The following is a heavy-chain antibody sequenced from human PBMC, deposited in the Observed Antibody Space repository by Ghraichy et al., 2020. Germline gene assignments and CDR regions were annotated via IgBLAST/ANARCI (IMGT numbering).Heavy chain of an antibody. J-gene: IGHJ1*01. D-gene: IGHD3-22*01. CDR1: GFTFSIYG. Sequence: GGSLRLSCAASGFTFSIYGLHWVRQAPGKGLEWVALISSDGNTKYYADSVKGRFTISRDDSKKTVYLHINSLKSDDTAVYYCAKGSGYDTPDDDYSEFFQYWGQGTLVTVSS. V-gene: IGHV3-30*18. CDR2: ISSDGNTK. CDR3: AKGSGYDTPDDDYSEFFQY.